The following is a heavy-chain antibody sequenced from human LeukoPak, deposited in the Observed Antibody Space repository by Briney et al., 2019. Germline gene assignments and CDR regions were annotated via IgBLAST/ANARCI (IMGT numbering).Heavy chain of an antibody. J-gene: IGHJ4*02. CDR1: GFTFYDYA. CDR2: ISWNSNSI. V-gene: IGHV3-9*01. D-gene: IGHD2-2*02. CDR3: AKSRDCDSTSCYRYFDY. Sequence: GGSLRLSCAASGFTFYDYAMHWVRQAPGKGLEWVSGISWNSNSIGYADSVKGRFTISRDNAKNSLYLEMNSLRAEDTALYYCAKSRDCDSTSCYRYFDYWGQGTLVTVSS.